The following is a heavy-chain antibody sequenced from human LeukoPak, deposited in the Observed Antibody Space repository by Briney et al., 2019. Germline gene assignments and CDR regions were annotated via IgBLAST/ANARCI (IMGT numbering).Heavy chain of an antibody. CDR2: ISSSSSYI. D-gene: IGHD6-19*01. CDR3: ARDSGVAVADNFDY. V-gene: IGHV3-21*01. J-gene: IGHJ4*02. CDR1: GFTFSSYS. Sequence: GGSLRLSCAASGFTFSSYSMNWVRQAPGKGLEWVSSISSSSSYIYYADSVKGRFTISRDNAKNSLYLQMNSLRAEDTAVYYCARDSGVAVADNFDYWGQGTLVTVSS.